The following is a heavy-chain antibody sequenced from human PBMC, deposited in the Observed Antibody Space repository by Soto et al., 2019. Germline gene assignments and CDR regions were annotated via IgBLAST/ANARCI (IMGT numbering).Heavy chain of an antibody. J-gene: IGHJ6*02. CDR1: GGSISSSSYY. CDR3: ARLTGGITIFGVVPLSYYGMDV. D-gene: IGHD3-3*01. Sequence: SGTLSLTCTVSGGSISSSSYYWGWIRQPPGKGLEWIGSIYYSGSTYYNPSLKSRVTISVDTSKNQFSLKLSSVTAADTAVYYCARLTGGITIFGVVPLSYYGMDVWGQGTTVT. V-gene: IGHV4-39*01. CDR2: IYYSGST.